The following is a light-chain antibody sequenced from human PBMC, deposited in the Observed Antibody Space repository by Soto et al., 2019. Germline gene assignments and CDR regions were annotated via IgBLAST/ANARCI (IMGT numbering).Light chain of an antibody. CDR2: DVS. CDR1: QSIGDS. J-gene: IGKJ1*01. CDR3: QHYNSYSEA. V-gene: IGKV1-5*01. Sequence: DIQMTQSPSTLSASVGDRVTITCRASQSIGDSLAWYQQKPGKAPYLLISDVSSLERGVPSRFSGSGSGTEFTLTISSMQPDDFATYYCQHYNSYSEAFGQGTKVDI.